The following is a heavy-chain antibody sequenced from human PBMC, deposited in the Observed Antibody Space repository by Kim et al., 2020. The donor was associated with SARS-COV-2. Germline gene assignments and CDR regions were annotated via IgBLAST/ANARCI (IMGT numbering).Heavy chain of an antibody. V-gene: IGHV3-11*04. J-gene: IGHJ2*01. D-gene: IGHD4-17*01. CDR3: ARQTTVTRYWYFDL. Sequence: AGSVKGRFTISRDNAKNSLYLQMNSLRAEDTAVYYCARQTTVTRYWYFDLWGRGTLVTVSS.